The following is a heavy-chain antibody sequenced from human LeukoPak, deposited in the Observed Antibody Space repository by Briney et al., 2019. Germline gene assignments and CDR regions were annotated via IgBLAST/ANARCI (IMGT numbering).Heavy chain of an antibody. CDR3: ARGDSSGYGAH. V-gene: IGHV3-66*01. J-gene: IGHJ4*02. D-gene: IGHD3-22*01. CDR2: IYSGGST. Sequence: GGPLRLSCAASGFTVSSNYMSWVRQAPGKGLEWVSFIYSGGSTYYADSVKGRFTISRDNSKNTLYLQMNSLRAEDTAVYYCARGDSSGYGAHWGQGTLVTVSS. CDR1: GFTVSSNY.